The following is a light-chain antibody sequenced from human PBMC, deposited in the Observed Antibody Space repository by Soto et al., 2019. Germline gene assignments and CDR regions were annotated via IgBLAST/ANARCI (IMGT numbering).Light chain of an antibody. Sequence: DIQMTQSPSSLSASLGDRVTITCRASQTIGSYVNWYQQKPGDAPKLLIFAASSLQSGVPSRFTGSGYGTDFTLTISSLQPEDFATYYCQQSYIIPRAFGQGTTVEFK. CDR2: AAS. V-gene: IGKV1-39*01. CDR3: QQSYIIPRA. J-gene: IGKJ1*01. CDR1: QTIGSY.